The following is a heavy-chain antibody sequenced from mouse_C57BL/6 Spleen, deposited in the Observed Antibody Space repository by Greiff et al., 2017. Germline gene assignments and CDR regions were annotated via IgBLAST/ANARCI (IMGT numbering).Heavy chain of an antibody. D-gene: IGHD2-4*01. Sequence: EVMLVESGGDLVKPGGSLKLSCAASGFTFSSYGMSWVRQTPDKRLEWVATISSGGSYTYYPDSVKGRFTISRDNAKNTLYLHMSSLKSEDTAMYYCARHLGDDYDVYFDYWGQGTTLTVSS. J-gene: IGHJ2*01. V-gene: IGHV5-6*01. CDR3: ARHLGDDYDVYFDY. CDR1: GFTFSSYG. CDR2: ISSGGSYT.